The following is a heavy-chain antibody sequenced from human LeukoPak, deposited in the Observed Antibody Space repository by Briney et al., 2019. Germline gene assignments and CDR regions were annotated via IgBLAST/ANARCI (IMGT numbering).Heavy chain of an antibody. CDR3: ARDGHDYGGNSPSYYYYYMDV. CDR2: INPNSGGT. V-gene: IGHV1-2*02. CDR1: GYTFTGYY. Sequence: ASVKVSCKASGYTFTGYYMHWVRQAPGQGLEWMGWINPNSGGTNYAQKFQGRVTMTRDTSISTAYMELSRLRSDDTAVYYCARDGHDYGGNSPSYYYYYMDVWGKGTTVTVSS. J-gene: IGHJ6*03. D-gene: IGHD4-23*01.